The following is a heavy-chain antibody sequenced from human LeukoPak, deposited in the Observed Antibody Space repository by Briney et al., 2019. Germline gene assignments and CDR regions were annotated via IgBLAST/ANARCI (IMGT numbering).Heavy chain of an antibody. CDR2: IYYSGST. V-gene: IGHV4-59*01. Sequence: SETLSLTCTVSGGSISSYYWSWIRQPPGKGLEWIGYIYYSGSTNYNPSLKSRVTISVDTSKNQSSLKLSSVTAADTAVYYCASHSSSWYHGMDVWGQGTTVTVSS. CDR1: GGSISSYY. J-gene: IGHJ6*02. CDR3: ASHSSSWYHGMDV. D-gene: IGHD6-13*01.